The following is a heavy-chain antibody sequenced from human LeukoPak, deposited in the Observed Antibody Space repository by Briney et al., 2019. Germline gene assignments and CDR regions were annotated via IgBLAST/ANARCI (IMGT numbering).Heavy chain of an antibody. D-gene: IGHD3-22*01. CDR1: GFTFSSYS. Sequence: GGSLRLSCVASGFTFSSYSMNWVRQAPGKGLEWVSSISSSSYYIWYADSLKGRFTISRDNARNSLYLHMNSLRAEDTAVYFCAKRGVVIRVILVGFHKEAYYFDSWGQGALVTVSS. CDR3: AKRGVVIRVILVGFHKEAYYFDS. J-gene: IGHJ4*02. V-gene: IGHV3-21*04. CDR2: ISSSSYYI.